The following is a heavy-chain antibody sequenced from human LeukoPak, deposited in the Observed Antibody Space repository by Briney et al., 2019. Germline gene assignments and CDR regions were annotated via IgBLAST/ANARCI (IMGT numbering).Heavy chain of an antibody. CDR1: GFTFSSYA. CDR3: ARDDLLTGYNLDY. J-gene: IGHJ4*02. D-gene: IGHD3-9*01. CDR2: ISYDGSNK. Sequence: GGSLRLSCAASGFTFSSYAMHWVRQAPGRGLEWVAVISYDGSNKYYADSVKGRFTISRDNSKNTLYLQMNSLRPEDTALYYCARDDLLTGYNLDYWGQGTLVTVSS. V-gene: IGHV3-30-3*01.